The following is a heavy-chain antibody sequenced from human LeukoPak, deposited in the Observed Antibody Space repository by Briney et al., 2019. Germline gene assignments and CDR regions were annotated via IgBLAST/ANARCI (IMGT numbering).Heavy chain of an antibody. J-gene: IGHJ4*02. V-gene: IGHV4-39*01. CDR1: GGAISSSSYD. CDR2: IYYSGTT. CDR3: ARHGGTHKSDYFDY. Sequence: SETLSLTCTVSGGAISSSSYDGGWIRQPPGKGLEWIGSIYYSGTTYYNPSLKSRVTISVDTSKTHFSLKLSSVTAADTAVYSCARHGGTHKSDYFDYWGQGTLVTVSS. D-gene: IGHD3-16*01.